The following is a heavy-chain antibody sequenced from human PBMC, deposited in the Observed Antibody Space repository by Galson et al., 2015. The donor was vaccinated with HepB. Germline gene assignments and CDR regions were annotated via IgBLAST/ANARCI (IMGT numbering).Heavy chain of an antibody. D-gene: IGHD3-10*01. CDR2: IYYSGST. J-gene: IGHJ1*01. CDR3: ARDGRRGYFQH. Sequence: TLSLTCTVSGGSISSGDYYWSWIRQPPGKGLEWIGYIYYSGSTYYNPSLKSRVTISVDTSKNQFSLKLSSVTAADTAVYYCARDGRRGYFQHWGQGTLVTVSS. CDR1: GGSISSGDYY. V-gene: IGHV4-30-4*01.